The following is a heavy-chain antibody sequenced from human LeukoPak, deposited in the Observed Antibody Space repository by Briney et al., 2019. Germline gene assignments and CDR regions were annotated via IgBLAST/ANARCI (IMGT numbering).Heavy chain of an antibody. V-gene: IGHV4-4*07. J-gene: IGHJ5*02. CDR3: ARELGYCSSTSCYHWFDP. D-gene: IGHD2-2*01. CDR2: IYTSGST. Sequence: SETLSLTCTVSGGSISSYYWSWIRQPAGKGLEWIGRIYTSGSTNYNPSLKSRVTMSVDTSKNQFSLKLSSVTAADSAVYYCARELGYCSSTSCYHWFDPWGQGTLVTVSS. CDR1: GGSISSYY.